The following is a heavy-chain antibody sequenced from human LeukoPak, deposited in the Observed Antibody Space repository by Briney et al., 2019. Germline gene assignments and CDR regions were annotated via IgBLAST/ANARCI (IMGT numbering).Heavy chain of an antibody. D-gene: IGHD5-18*01. CDR1: GFTFSDYY. J-gene: IGHJ4*02. CDR2: ISSSSSYT. Sequence: GGSLRLSCAASGFTFSDYYMSWIRQAPGKGLEWVSYISSSSSYTNYADSVKGRFTISRDNAKNSLYLQMNSLRADDTAVYYCAREKASSYGPTSFDYWGQGTLVTVSS. V-gene: IGHV3-11*06. CDR3: AREKASSYGPTSFDY.